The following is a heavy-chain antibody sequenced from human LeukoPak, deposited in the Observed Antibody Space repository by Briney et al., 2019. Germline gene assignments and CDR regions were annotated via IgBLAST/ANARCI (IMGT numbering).Heavy chain of an antibody. CDR2: LNPNSGNT. D-gene: IGHD3-10*01. V-gene: IGHV1-8*01. CDR3: ARSPYYYSSGSYPD. Sequence: ASVKVSCKASGYTFTSYDINWVRQATGQGLEWMGWLNPNSGNTGYAQKFQGRVTMTRNTSISTAYMELSSLRSEDTAVYYCARSPYYYSSGSYPDWGQGTLVTVSS. CDR1: GYTFTSYD. J-gene: IGHJ4*02.